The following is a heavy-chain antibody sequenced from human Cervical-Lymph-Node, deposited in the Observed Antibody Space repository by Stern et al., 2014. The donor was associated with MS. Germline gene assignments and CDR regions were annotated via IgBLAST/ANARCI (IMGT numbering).Heavy chain of an antibody. Sequence: QVQLVQSGAEVKKPGSSETVSCKASGGIFSNYAISWVRQAPGQGLEWMGAVIPLFGTTFYAQKFQGRVTITADESTSTVYMDLSSLRSEDTAVYYCARDNDDNGMDVWGQGTTITVSS. CDR2: VIPLFGTT. CDR3: ARDNDDNGMDV. J-gene: IGHJ6*02. V-gene: IGHV1-69*01. CDR1: GGIFSNYA. D-gene: IGHD1-1*01.